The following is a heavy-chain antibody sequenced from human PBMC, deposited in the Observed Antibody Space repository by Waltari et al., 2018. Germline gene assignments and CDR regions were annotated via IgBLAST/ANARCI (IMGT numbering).Heavy chain of an antibody. J-gene: IGHJ3*02. D-gene: IGHD3-10*01. CDR3: ATHYSITMVRGATDAFDI. Sequence: QVQLVQSGAEVKKPGSSVKVSCKASGGTFSSYSISWVRQAPGQGLEWMGGIIPIFGTANYAQKFQGRVTITADESTSTAYMELSSLRSEDTAVYYCATHYSITMVRGATDAFDIWGQGTMVTVSS. CDR1: GGTFSSYS. CDR2: IIPIFGTA. V-gene: IGHV1-69*12.